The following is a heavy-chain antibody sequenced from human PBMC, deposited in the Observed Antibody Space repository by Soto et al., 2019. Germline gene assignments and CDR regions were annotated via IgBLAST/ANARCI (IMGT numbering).Heavy chain of an antibody. V-gene: IGHV4-31*01. CDR3: ARVYGGDCHNGMDV. Sequence: QVQLQESGPGLVKPSQTLSLTCTVSGGSISSGGYYWSWIRQHPGKGLEWIGYIYYSGSTYYNPSVKSQVTRSVNTSKKPFSLKLTSVTAADTAVYHGARVYGGDCHNGMDVWGQGTTVTVSS. CDR2: IYYSGST. J-gene: IGHJ6*02. CDR1: GGSISSGGYY. D-gene: IGHD2-21*02.